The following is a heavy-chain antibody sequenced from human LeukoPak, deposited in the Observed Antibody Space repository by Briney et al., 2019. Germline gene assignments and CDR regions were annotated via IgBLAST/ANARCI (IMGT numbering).Heavy chain of an antibody. CDR3: ARDPGDIVVVPAALNWFDP. D-gene: IGHD2-2*01. V-gene: IGHV3-21*01. CDR1: GFTSSSYS. Sequence: GGSLRLSCAASGFTSSSYSMNWVRQAPGKGLEWVSSISSSSSYIYYADSVKGRFTISRDNAKNSLYLQMNSLRAEDTAVYYCARDPGDIVVVPAALNWFDPWGQGTLVTVSS. CDR2: ISSSSSYI. J-gene: IGHJ5*02.